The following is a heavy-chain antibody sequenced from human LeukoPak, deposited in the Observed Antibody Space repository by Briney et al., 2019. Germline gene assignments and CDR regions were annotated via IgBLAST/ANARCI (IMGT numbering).Heavy chain of an antibody. CDR2: ISSSGSTI. CDR1: GFTFSSYE. Sequence: PGGSLRLSCAASGFTFSSYEMNWVRQAPGKGLEWVSYISSSGSTIYYADSVKGRFTISRDNSKNTLYLQMNSLRAEDTAVYYCAKVWGITMIGDAFDIWGQGTMVTVSS. J-gene: IGHJ3*02. CDR3: AKVWGITMIGDAFDI. V-gene: IGHV3-48*03. D-gene: IGHD3-22*01.